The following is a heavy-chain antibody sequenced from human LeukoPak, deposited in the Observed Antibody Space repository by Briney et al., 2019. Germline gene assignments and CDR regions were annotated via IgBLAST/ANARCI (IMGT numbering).Heavy chain of an antibody. D-gene: IGHD3-10*01. CDR2: INHSGST. CDR1: GGSFSGYY. Sequence: PETLSLTCAVYGGSFSGYYWSWIRQPPGKGLEWIGEINHSGSTNYNPSLKSRVTISVDTSKNQFSLKLSSVTAADTAVYYCARDMVRGNNDYWGQGTLVTVSS. CDR3: ARDMVRGNNDY. J-gene: IGHJ4*02. V-gene: IGHV4-34*01.